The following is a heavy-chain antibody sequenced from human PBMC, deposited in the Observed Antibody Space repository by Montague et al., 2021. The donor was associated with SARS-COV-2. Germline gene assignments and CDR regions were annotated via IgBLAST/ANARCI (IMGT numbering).Heavy chain of an antibody. CDR1: GGSISSSSYY. V-gene: IGHV4-39*07. CDR3: ARVGRQQLVRLSGMDV. CDR2: IYYSGST. Sequence: SETLSLTCTVSGGSISSSSYYWGWIRQPPGKGLEWIGSIYYSGSTYYNPSLKSRVPISVDTSKNQFSLKLSSVTAADTAVYYCARVGRQQLVRLSGMDVWGQGTTVTVSS. D-gene: IGHD6-13*01. J-gene: IGHJ6*02.